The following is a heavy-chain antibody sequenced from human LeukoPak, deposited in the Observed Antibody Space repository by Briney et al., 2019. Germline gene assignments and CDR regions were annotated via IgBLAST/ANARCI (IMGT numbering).Heavy chain of an antibody. D-gene: IGHD7-27*01. CDR3: ARHGLRLGSRVLFDY. Sequence: PSGTLSLTCTGSGGSMSRYYWSWIRQPPWKGREGVGYIYSSGSTAYNPSLKSRVNILVATYKNQFPLKLTSVTAADTAVYYCARHGLRLGSRVLFDYWGQGTLVTVFS. V-gene: IGHV4-59*08. CDR2: IYSSGST. J-gene: IGHJ4*02. CDR1: GGSMSRYY.